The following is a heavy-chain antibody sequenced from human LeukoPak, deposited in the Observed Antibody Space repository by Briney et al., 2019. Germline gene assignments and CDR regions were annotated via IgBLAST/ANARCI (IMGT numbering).Heavy chain of an antibody. CDR3: ARGSRRYYDSSGYYLYYFDY. D-gene: IGHD3-22*01. V-gene: IGHV4-34*01. CDR1: GGSFSGYY. Sequence: SETLSLTCAVYGGSFSGYYWSWIRQPPGKGLEWIGEINHSGSTNYNPSLKSRVTIPVDTSKNQFSLKLSSVTAADTAVYYCARGSRRYYDSSGYYLYYFDYWGQGTLVTVSS. J-gene: IGHJ4*02. CDR2: INHSGST.